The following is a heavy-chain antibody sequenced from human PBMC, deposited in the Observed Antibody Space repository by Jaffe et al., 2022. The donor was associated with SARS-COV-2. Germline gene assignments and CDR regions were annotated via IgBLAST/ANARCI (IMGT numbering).Heavy chain of an antibody. CDR2: ISSSSTYI. CDR1: AFTFSYYS. D-gene: IGHD3-9*01. J-gene: IGHJ4*02. Sequence: EVQLVESGGGLVKPGGSLRLSCAASAFTFSYYSMNWVRQAPGKGLEWVSSISSSSTYIFYSDSVKGRFTISRDNAKNSLYLQMNSLRAEDTAVYYCARVRHYNDTGYWNSDYWGQGTLVTVSS. V-gene: IGHV3-21*01. CDR3: ARVRHYNDTGYWNSDY.